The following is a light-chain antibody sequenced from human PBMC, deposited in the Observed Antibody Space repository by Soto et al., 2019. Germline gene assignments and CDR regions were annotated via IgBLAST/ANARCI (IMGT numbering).Light chain of an antibody. V-gene: IGKV3-20*01. CDR1: QSVSSN. CDR3: QQYGNSTIT. J-gene: IGKJ5*01. CDR2: GTS. Sequence: EILMTQSPATLSVSPGERATVSCRASQSVSSNLAWYQKKPGQAPRILIYGTSSRATGIPDRFSGSGSGTDFNLTISRLETEDFAVYYCQQYGNSTITFGQGTRVEIK.